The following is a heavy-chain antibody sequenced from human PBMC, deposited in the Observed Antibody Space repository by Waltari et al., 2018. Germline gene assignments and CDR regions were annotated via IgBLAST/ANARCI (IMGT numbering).Heavy chain of an antibody. V-gene: IGHV4-59*01. J-gene: IGHJ4*02. CDR2: IYFRGRT. D-gene: IGHD3-10*01. Sequence: QVQLQESGPGLVKPPETLSLTCPVSGGSISGYYWSRFRQPPGTGLEGMGYIYFRGRTNYNPSLKGGVTISVDTSKNQFSLKLSSVTAADTAVYYCARHLGSGTYPFDYWGQGTLVTVSS. CDR1: GGSISGYY. CDR3: ARHLGSGTYPFDY.